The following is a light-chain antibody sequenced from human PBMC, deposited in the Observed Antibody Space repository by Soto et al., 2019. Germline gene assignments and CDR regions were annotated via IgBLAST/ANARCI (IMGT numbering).Light chain of an antibody. Sequence: QSVLTQPASVSGSPGQSITISCTGTSSDVGGYNYVSWYQQHPGKAPKLMIYEVSNRPSGVSNRFSGSKSGNTASLTISGLQVEDEADYYCSSYTSSSIDDVFGTGTKLTVL. CDR1: SSDVGGYNY. CDR3: SSYTSSSIDDV. J-gene: IGLJ1*01. V-gene: IGLV2-14*01. CDR2: EVS.